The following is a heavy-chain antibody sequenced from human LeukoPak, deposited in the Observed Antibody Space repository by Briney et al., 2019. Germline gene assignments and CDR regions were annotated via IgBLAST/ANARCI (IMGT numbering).Heavy chain of an antibody. J-gene: IGHJ6*03. Sequence: RASVKVSCKASGGTFSSYAISWVRQAPGQGLEWMGWINTNTGNPTYAQGFTGRFVFSLDTSVSTAYLQISSLKAEDTAVYYCASREGRYASLYYMDVWGKGTTVTVSS. V-gene: IGHV7-4-1*02. CDR1: GGTFSSYA. CDR3: ASREGRYASLYYMDV. D-gene: IGHD3-9*01. CDR2: INTNTGNP.